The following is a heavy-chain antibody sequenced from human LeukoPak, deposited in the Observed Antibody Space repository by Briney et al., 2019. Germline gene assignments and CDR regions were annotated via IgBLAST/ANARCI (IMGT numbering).Heavy chain of an antibody. CDR1: GFTFSSYG. J-gene: IGHJ4*02. CDR2: ISYDGSNK. V-gene: IGHV3-30*18. Sequence: PPGRSLRLSCAASGFTFSSYGMPWVRQAPGKGLEWVAVISYDGSNKYYADSVKGRFTISRDNSKNTLHLQMNSLRAEDTAVYYCAKDHDGGGSCLDYWGQGTLVTVSS. D-gene: IGHD2-15*01. CDR3: AKDHDGGGSCLDY.